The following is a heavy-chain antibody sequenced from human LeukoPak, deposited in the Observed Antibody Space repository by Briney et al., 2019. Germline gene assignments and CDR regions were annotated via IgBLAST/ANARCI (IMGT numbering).Heavy chain of an antibody. J-gene: IGHJ6*02. Sequence: SETLSLTCTVSGGSISSYYWSWIRQPPGKGLEWIGYIYYSGSTNYNPSLKSRVTISVDTSKNQFSLKLSSVTAADTAVYYCARDIRLYGEYYYYGMDVWGQGTTVTVSS. CDR3: ARDIRLYGEYYYYGMDV. CDR2: IYYSGST. D-gene: IGHD3-16*01. V-gene: IGHV4-59*01. CDR1: GGSISSYY.